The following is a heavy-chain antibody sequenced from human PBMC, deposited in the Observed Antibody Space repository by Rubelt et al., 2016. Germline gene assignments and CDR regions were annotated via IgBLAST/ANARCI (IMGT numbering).Heavy chain of an antibody. CDR3: AHRPGGGHVDYFDY. D-gene: IGHD3-16*01. V-gene: IGHV2-5*02. Sequence: QITLEESGPALVKPTQALALTCTFSGFSLSTSGEGVGWIRQPPGKALEWLAVIYWDDDKRYSPSLKSRLTVPKDTSRNQVVLTMTNMDPMDTATYFGAHRPGGGHVDYFDYWGQGTLVTVSS. CDR2: IYWDDDK. J-gene: IGHJ4*02. CDR1: GFSLSTSGEG.